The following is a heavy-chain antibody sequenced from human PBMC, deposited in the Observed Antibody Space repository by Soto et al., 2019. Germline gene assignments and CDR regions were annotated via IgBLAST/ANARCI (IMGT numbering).Heavy chain of an antibody. D-gene: IGHD3-10*01. J-gene: IGHJ3*02. Sequence: QVQLQESGPGLVKPSQTLSLTCTVSGGSISSGDYYWSWIRQPPGKGLEWIGYIYYSGSTYYNPSLKSRVTISVDTSKNPFSLKLSSVTAADTAVYYCARDAPMVPKADDAFDIWGQGTMVTVSS. CDR1: GGSISSGDYY. CDR2: IYYSGST. CDR3: ARDAPMVPKADDAFDI. V-gene: IGHV4-30-4*01.